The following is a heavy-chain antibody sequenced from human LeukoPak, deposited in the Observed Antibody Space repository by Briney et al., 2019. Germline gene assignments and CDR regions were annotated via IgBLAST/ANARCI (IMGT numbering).Heavy chain of an antibody. V-gene: IGHV1-18*01. D-gene: IGHD3-16*02. CDR2: ISAYNGNT. Sequence: ASVKVSCKASGYTFTSYGISWVRQAPGQGLEWMGWISAYNGNTNYAQKLQGRVTMTTDTSTSTAYMELRSLRSDDTAVYYCARVSLWGRLSTNYYYYMDVWGKGTTVTVSS. CDR3: ARVSLWGRLSTNYYYYMDV. CDR1: GYTFTSYG. J-gene: IGHJ6*03.